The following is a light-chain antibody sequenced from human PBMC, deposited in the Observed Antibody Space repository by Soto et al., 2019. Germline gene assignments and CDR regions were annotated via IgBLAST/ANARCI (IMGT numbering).Light chain of an antibody. J-gene: IGLJ3*02. V-gene: IGLV2-11*01. Sequence: QSALTQPRSVSGSPGQSVTISCTGTSSDVGGYNYVSWYQLHPGTAPKLMIYDVSKRPSGVPDRFSGSKSGNTASLTISGLQXXXXAXXYCCSYAGSYTWVFGGGTKVTVL. CDR3: CSYAGSYTWV. CDR1: SSDVGGYNY. CDR2: DVS.